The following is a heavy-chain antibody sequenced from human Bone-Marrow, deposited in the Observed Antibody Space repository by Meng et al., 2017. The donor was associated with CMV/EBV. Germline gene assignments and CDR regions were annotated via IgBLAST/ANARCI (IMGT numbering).Heavy chain of an antibody. CDR3: ARDGPHDSSGYYQGYYFDC. Sequence: GGSLRLSCAASGFTFSSYWMHWVRQAPGKGLAWVSRINSDGSSTSYADSVKGRFTISRDNAKNTLYLQMNSLRAEDTALYYCARDGPHDSSGYYQGYYFDCWGQGTLVTVSS. J-gene: IGHJ4*02. V-gene: IGHV3-74*01. D-gene: IGHD3-22*01. CDR1: GFTFSSYW. CDR2: INSDGSST.